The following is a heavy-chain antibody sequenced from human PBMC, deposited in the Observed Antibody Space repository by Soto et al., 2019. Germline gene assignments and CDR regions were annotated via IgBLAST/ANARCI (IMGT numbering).Heavy chain of an antibody. D-gene: IGHD6-19*01. Sequence: GGSLRLSCTASGFTIGGYAISWFRQAPGKGLEGVGFIRGKAYGGTTEYAASVQGRFTISRDDSKSIAYLQMNSLKTEDTAVYYCAREGQWLIPPYYYYAMDVWGQGTTVTVSS. J-gene: IGHJ6*02. CDR1: GFTIGGYA. CDR2: IRGKAYGGTT. CDR3: AREGQWLIPPYYYYAMDV. V-gene: IGHV3-49*03.